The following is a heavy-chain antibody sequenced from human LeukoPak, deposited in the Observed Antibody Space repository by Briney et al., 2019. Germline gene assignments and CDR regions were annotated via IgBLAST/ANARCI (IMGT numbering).Heavy chain of an antibody. J-gene: IGHJ5*02. CDR3: ARAGYYYGSGSYEGPGLFDP. Sequence: SETLSLTCTVSGGSISSYYWSWIRQPPGKGLEWIGYIYYSGSTNYNPSLKSRVTISVDTSKNQFSLELSSVTAADTAVYYCARAGYYYGSGSYEGPGLFDPWGQGTLVTVSS. CDR2: IYYSGST. CDR1: GGSISSYY. D-gene: IGHD3-10*01. V-gene: IGHV4-59*01.